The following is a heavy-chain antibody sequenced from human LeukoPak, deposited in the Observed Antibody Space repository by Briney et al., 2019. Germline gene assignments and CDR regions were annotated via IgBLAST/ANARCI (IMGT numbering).Heavy chain of an antibody. CDR3: ARAIYGGPVYYYYMDV. V-gene: IGHV4-34*01. D-gene: IGHD4-23*01. J-gene: IGHJ6*03. Sequence: PSETLSLTCAVYGGSFSGYYWSWIRQPPGKGLDWIGEINHSGSTNYNPSLKSRVTISVDTSKNQFSLKLSSVTAADTAVYYCARAIYGGPVYYYYMDVWGKGTTVTVSS. CDR2: INHSGST. CDR1: GGSFSGYY.